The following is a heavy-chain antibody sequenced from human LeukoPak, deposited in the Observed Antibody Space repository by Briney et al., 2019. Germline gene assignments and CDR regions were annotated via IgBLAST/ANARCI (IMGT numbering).Heavy chain of an antibody. CDR3: ARLAGGTMVRGVPFDY. CDR1: GYSFTSYW. Sequence: KLGESLKISCKGSGYSFTSYWIGWVRQMPGKGLGWMGIIYPGDSDTRYSPSFQGQVTISADKSVSTAYLQWSSLKASDTAMYYCARLAGGTMVRGVPFDYWGQGTLVTVSS. CDR2: IYPGDSDT. J-gene: IGHJ4*02. V-gene: IGHV5-51*01. D-gene: IGHD3-10*01.